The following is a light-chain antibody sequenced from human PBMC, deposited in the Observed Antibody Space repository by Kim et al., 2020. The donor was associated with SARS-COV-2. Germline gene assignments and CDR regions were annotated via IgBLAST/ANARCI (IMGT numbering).Light chain of an antibody. CDR1: QTVSSSY. CDR2: GIS. CDR3: QQYANSPRT. V-gene: IGKV3-20*01. J-gene: IGKJ1*01. Sequence: SPGETASLSCRASQTVSSSYLAWYQQKPGQAPRLLIYGISSRATGIPDRFSGSGSGTDFTLTISRLEPEDFAVYYCQQYANSPRTFGQGTKVDIK.